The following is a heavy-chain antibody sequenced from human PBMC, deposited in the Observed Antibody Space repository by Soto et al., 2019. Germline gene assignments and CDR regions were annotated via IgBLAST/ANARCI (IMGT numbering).Heavy chain of an antibody. J-gene: IGHJ6*03. D-gene: IGHD6-13*01. CDR2: IYPGDSDT. CDR3: ARPPGSYYYYYYMDV. Sequence: GESLKISCKGSGYSFTSYWIGWVRQMPGKGLEWMGIIYPGDSDTRYSPSFQGQVTISADKSISTAYLQWSSLKASDTAMYYWARPPGSYYYYYYMDVGGKGTRVTVSS. V-gene: IGHV5-51*01. CDR1: GYSFTSYW.